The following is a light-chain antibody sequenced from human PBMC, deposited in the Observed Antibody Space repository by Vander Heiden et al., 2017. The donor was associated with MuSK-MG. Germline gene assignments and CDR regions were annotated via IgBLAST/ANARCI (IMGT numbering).Light chain of an antibody. CDR3: QQYET. V-gene: IGKV3-20*01. Sequence: TLAPGTLSLSPGERATLSCRASQSISSSYLAWYQQKPGQAPRLLIYGASSRATGIPDRVSGSGSGTDFTLTISRLEPEDFAVYYCQQYETFGGGTKVEMK. J-gene: IGKJ4*01. CDR2: GAS. CDR1: QSISSSY.